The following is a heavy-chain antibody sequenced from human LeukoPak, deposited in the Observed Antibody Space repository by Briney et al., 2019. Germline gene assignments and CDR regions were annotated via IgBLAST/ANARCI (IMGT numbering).Heavy chain of an antibody. V-gene: IGHV1-18*01. Sequence: ASVNVSCKASGYTFTSYGISWVRQAPGQGLEWMGWISAYNGNTNYAQKLQGRVTMTTDTSTSTAYMELRSLRSDDTAVYYCARDRVPVVAATLYYYYMEVWGKGTTVSVSS. CDR2: ISAYNGNT. J-gene: IGHJ6*03. D-gene: IGHD2-15*01. CDR1: GYTFTSYG. CDR3: ARDRVPVVAATLYYYYMEV.